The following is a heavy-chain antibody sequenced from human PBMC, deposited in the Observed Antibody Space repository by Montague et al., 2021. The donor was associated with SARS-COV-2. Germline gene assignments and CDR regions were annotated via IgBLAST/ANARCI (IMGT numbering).Heavy chain of an antibody. Sequence: SLRLYCAASGFTFSSYAMSWVRQAPGKGLEWVSAISGSGGSTYYADSVKGRFTISRDNSKNTLYLQMNSLRAEDTAVYYCAKTPIVVVITGYFDYWGQGTLVTVSS. CDR2: ISGSGGST. V-gene: IGHV3-23*01. CDR1: GFTFSSYA. D-gene: IGHD3-22*01. J-gene: IGHJ4*02. CDR3: AKTPIVVVITGYFDY.